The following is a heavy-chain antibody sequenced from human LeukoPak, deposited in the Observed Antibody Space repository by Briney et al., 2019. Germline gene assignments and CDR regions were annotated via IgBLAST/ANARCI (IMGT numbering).Heavy chain of an antibody. D-gene: IGHD7-27*01. V-gene: IGHV3-30*02. CDR3: ARENWDFDF. CDR2: IRFNGN. Sequence: GGSLRLSCAASGFTFSNYAIHWVRQAPGKGLEWVASIRFNGNFYADYVKGRFTISRDNSKSTVSLQMDTLGTEDTALYYCARENWDFDFGGQGTLGTVSS. J-gene: IGHJ4*02. CDR1: GFTFSNYA.